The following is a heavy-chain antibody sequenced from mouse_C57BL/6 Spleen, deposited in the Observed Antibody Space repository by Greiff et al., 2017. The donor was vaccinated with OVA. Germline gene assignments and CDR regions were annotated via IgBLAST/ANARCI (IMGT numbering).Heavy chain of an antibody. CDR1: GFSLTSYG. CDR2: IWSGGST. J-gene: IGHJ3*01. Sequence: VQLQQSGPGLVQPSQSLSITCTVSGFSLTSYGVHWVRQSPGKGLEWLGVIWSGGSTDYNAAFISRLSISKDNSKSQVFFKMNSLQADDTAIYYCARGLDSSGYVGFAYWGQGTLVTVSA. CDR3: ARGLDSSGYVGFAY. V-gene: IGHV2-2*01. D-gene: IGHD3-2*02.